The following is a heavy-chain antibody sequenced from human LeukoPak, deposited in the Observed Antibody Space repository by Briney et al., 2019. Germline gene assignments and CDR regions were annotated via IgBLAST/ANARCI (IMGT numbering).Heavy chain of an antibody. V-gene: IGHV3-30*18. CDR1: GFTFSSYG. CDR3: AKDQPYYSIWENYFDY. Sequence: GGSLRLSCAASGFTFSSYGMHWVRQAPGKGLEWVAAISYDGSNKYYADSVKGRFTISRDNSKNTLYLQMNSLRAEDTAVYYCAKDQPYYSIWENYFDYWGQGTLVTVSS. D-gene: IGHD4-11*01. J-gene: IGHJ4*02. CDR2: ISYDGSNK.